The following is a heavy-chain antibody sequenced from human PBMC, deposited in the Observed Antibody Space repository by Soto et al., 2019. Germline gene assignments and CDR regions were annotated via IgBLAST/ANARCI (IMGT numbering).Heavy chain of an antibody. Sequence: PSETLSLTCAGSGGSISSGGYSWGWILHPPGKGLEWIGYIYHSGSTYYNPSLKSRVTMSVDTSKNQFSLKLSSVTAADTAVYYYARVYSGYDPWGQGTPVTVSS. D-gene: IGHD5-12*01. CDR2: IYHSGST. V-gene: IGHV4-30-2*01. CDR3: ARVYSGYDP. CDR1: GGSISSGGYS. J-gene: IGHJ5*02.